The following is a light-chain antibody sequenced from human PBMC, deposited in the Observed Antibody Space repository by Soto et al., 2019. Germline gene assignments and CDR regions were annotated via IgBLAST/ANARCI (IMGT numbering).Light chain of an antibody. CDR2: GAS. CDR1: QSVSSY. Sequence: EIVLTQSPATLSLSPGERATLSCRASQSVSSYLAWYQQKPGQAPRLLIYGASNRATGIPDRFSGSGSGTDFTLTISRLEPEDFAVYYCQQYETSPPLTFGGGTKVEIK. J-gene: IGKJ4*01. CDR3: QQYETSPPLT. V-gene: IGKV3-20*01.